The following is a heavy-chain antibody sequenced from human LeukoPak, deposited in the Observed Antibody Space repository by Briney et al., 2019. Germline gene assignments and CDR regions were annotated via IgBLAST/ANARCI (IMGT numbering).Heavy chain of an antibody. CDR2: IYYSGST. V-gene: IGHV4-59*01. J-gene: IGHJ4*02. Sequence: SETLSLTCTVSGGSISSYYWSWIRQPPGKGLEWVGYIYYSGSTNYNPSLKSRVTISVDTSKNQFSLKLSSVTAADTAVYYCARVLRTYSGSTYPGGLDYWGQGTLVTVSS. CDR3: ARVLRTYSGSTYPGGLDY. CDR1: GGSISSYY. D-gene: IGHD1-26*01.